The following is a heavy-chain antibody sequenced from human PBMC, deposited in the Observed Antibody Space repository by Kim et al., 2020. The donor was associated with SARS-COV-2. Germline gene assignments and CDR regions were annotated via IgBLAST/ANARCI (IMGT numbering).Heavy chain of an antibody. CDR2: IYYSGST. J-gene: IGHJ2*01. Sequence: SETLSLTCTVSGGSISSSSYYWGWIRQPPGKGLEWIGSIYYSGSTYYNPSLKSRVTISVDTSKNQFSLKLSSVTAADTAVYYCARQGGVSGWSLGNFDLWGRGTLVTVSS. D-gene: IGHD6-19*01. V-gene: IGHV4-39*01. CDR3: ARQGGVSGWSLGNFDL. CDR1: GGSISSSSYY.